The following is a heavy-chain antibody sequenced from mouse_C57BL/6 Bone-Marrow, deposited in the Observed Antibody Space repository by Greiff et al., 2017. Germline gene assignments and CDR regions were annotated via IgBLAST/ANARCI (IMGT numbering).Heavy chain of an antibody. V-gene: IGHV5-9*01. CDR2: ISGGGGNT. Sequence: EVKLVESGGGLVKPGGSLKLSCAASGFTFSSYTMSWVRQTPEKRLEWVATISGGGGNTYYPDSVKGRVTITTDNAKNTLYLQMSSLRSGDTALYYCAIYDYGDFDVWGTGTTVTVSS. CDR1: GFTFSSYT. J-gene: IGHJ1*03. D-gene: IGHD2-4*01. CDR3: AIYDYGDFDV.